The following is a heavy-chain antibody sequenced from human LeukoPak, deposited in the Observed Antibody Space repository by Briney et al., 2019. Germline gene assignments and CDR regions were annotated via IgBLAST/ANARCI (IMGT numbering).Heavy chain of an antibody. CDR3: ARGFDC. V-gene: IGHV3-30*04. CDR2: ISYGGSNK. CDR1: GFTFSSYA. Sequence: GGSLRLSCAASGFTFSSYAIHWVSQAPGKGLEWVAVISYGGSNKYYADSVKGRFTISRANSKNTLYLQMNSLRAGYTAVHYCARGFDCWGQGTLVTVSS. J-gene: IGHJ4*02.